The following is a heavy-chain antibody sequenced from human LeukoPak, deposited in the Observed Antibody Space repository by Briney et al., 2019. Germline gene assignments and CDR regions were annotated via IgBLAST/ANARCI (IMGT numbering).Heavy chain of an antibody. V-gene: IGHV3-30*04. D-gene: IGHD3-10*01. CDR2: ISYDGSNK. CDR1: GFTFSSYA. J-gene: IGHJ4*02. Sequence: GSLRLSCAASGFTFSSYAMHWVRQAPGKGLEWVAVISYDGSNKYYADSVKGRFTISRDNSKNTLYLQMNSLRAEDTAVYYCARYGSGSQRPTDYWGQGTLVTVSS. CDR3: ARYGSGSQRPTDY.